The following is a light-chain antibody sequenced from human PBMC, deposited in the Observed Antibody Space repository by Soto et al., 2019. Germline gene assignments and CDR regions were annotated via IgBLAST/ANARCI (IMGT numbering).Light chain of an antibody. Sequence: VLTQSPGTLSLSPGERDTLSCGASQSVHSSYIAWYQQKPGQAPRLLVYGPSYRAAGIPDRFSGGGSGTEFTLTISRLEPEDCAVYYCRYYGATALTFGGGTKVEI. CDR2: GPS. CDR1: QSVHSSY. CDR3: RYYGATALT. J-gene: IGKJ4*01. V-gene: IGKV3-20*01.